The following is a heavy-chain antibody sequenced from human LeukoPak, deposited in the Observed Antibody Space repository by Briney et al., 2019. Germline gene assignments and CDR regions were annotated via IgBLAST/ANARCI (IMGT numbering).Heavy chain of an antibody. J-gene: IGHJ4*02. CDR1: GFTFSSYG. Sequence: GGSLRLSCAASGFTFSSYGMHWVRQAPGKGLEWVAFIRYDGSNKYYADSVKGRFTISRDNSKNTLYLQMNSLRAEDTAVYYCAKIWYCSGGSCPPGGGFDYWGQGTLVTVSS. CDR2: IRYDGSNK. D-gene: IGHD2-15*01. CDR3: AKIWYCSGGSCPPGGGFDY. V-gene: IGHV3-30*02.